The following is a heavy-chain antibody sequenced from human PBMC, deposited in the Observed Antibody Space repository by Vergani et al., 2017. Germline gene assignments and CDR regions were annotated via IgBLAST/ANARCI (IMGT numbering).Heavy chain of an antibody. V-gene: IGHV3-53*01. D-gene: IGHD6-13*01. Sequence: EVQLVESGGGLIQPGGSLRLSCAASGFTVSSNYMSWVRQAPGKGLEWVSVIYSGGSTYYADSVKGRFTISRDNSKNTLYLQMNSLRSEDTAVYYCAADPSSSWLWLVDYWGQGTLVTVSS. CDR3: AADPSSSWLWLVDY. CDR2: IYSGGST. CDR1: GFTVSSNY. J-gene: IGHJ4*02.